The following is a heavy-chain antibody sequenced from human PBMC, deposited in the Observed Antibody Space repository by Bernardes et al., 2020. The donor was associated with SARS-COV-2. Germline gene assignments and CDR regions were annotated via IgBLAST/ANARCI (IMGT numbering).Heavy chain of an antibody. J-gene: IGHJ3*02. Sequence: SETLSLTRAVNGGSFSGYYWSWIRQPPGKGLEWIGEIDHSETTNYNPSLKSRVTISVDTSKKQFSLKLSSVTAADTAVYYCARFPEYFARLKNCSSSNCPLHAFDIWGQGTMVTVSS. CDR1: GGSFSGYY. CDR3: ARFPEYFARLKNCSSSNCPLHAFDI. CDR2: IDHSETT. D-gene: IGHD2-2*01. V-gene: IGHV4-34*01.